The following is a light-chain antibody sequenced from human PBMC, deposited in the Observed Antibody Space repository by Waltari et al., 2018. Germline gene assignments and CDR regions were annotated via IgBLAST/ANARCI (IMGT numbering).Light chain of an antibody. J-gene: IGKJ1*01. CDR2: WAS. V-gene: IGKV4-1*01. CDR1: QSVLYRSNNKNY. Sequence: DIMMTQSPDSLPVSLGERATISCKSSQSVLYRSNNKNYLAWYQQKPGQPPKLLIYWASTRESGVPDRFSGGGSGTDFTLTISSLQAEDVAVYYCQQYFGTPPTFGQGTKVEIK. CDR3: QQYFGTPPT.